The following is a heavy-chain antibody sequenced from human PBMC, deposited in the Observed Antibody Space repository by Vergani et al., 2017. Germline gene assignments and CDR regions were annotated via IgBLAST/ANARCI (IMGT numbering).Heavy chain of an antibody. V-gene: IGHV3-30*01. CDR1: GFTFSSYA. J-gene: IGHJ6*02. CDR3: ARGGPLYCSGGSCYEDYYYGMDV. Sequence: QVQLVESGGGVVQPGRSLRLSCAASGFTFSSYAMHWVRQAPGKGLEWVAVISYDGSNKYYADSVKGRFTISRDNSKNTLDLQMNSLRAEDTAVYYCARGGPLYCSGGSCYEDYYYGMDVWGQGTTVTVSS. CDR2: ISYDGSNK. D-gene: IGHD2-15*01.